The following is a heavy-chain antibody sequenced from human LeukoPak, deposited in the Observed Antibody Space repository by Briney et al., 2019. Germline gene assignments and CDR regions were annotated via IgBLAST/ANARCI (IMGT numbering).Heavy chain of an antibody. J-gene: IGHJ6*03. Sequence: SETLSLTCTVSGGSFSSYYWSWIRQPAGKGLEWIGRIYTSGSTNYNPSLKSRVTMSVDTSKNQFSLKLSSVTAADTAVYYCARDTPVRFSYYYYMDVWGKGTTVTISS. CDR1: GGSFSSYY. V-gene: IGHV4-4*07. D-gene: IGHD1-14*01. CDR3: ARDTPVRFSYYYYMDV. CDR2: IYTSGST.